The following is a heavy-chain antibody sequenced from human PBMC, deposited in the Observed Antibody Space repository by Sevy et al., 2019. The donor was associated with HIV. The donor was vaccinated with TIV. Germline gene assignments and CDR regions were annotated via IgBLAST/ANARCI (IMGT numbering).Heavy chain of an antibody. CDR3: ARAIGIGPSQH. D-gene: IGHD2-2*02. V-gene: IGHV4-39*01. Sequence: SETLSLTCTVSGGSISSSSYYWGWIRQPPGKGLEWIGSIYYSGSTYYNPSLKSRVTISVDTSKNQFSLKLSSVTAADTVVYYCARAIGIGPSQHWGQGTLVTVSS. CDR2: IYYSGST. CDR1: GGSISSSSYY. J-gene: IGHJ1*01.